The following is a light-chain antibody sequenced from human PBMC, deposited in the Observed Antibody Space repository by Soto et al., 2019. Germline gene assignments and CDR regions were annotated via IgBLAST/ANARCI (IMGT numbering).Light chain of an antibody. CDR3: QQRNNWPPIT. CDR1: QSVSSY. V-gene: IGKV3-11*01. J-gene: IGKJ5*01. Sequence: EIVLTQSPATLSLSPGERATLSCRASQSVSSYLAWYQQKPGQAPRLLIYDASNRATVIPARFSGGGSGTNFTLTISSLEPEDFAVYYCQQRNNWPPITFGQGTRLEIK. CDR2: DAS.